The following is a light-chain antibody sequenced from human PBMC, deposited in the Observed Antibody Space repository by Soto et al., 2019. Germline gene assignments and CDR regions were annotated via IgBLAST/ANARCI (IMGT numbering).Light chain of an antibody. J-gene: IGKJ1*01. Sequence: DVQMTPSPSSLSASVGGSATITCXASQSISSYLNWYQQKPGKAPKLLIYAASSLQSGVPSRFSGSGSGTDFTLTISSLQPEDFATYYCQQSYSTPWTFGQGTKVDIK. CDR2: AAS. CDR1: QSISSY. CDR3: QQSYSTPWT. V-gene: IGKV1-39*01.